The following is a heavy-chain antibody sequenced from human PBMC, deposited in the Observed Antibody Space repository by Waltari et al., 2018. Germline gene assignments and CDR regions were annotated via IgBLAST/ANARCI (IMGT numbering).Heavy chain of an antibody. V-gene: IGHV4-34*01. Sequence: QVQLQQWGAGLLKPSETLSLTFAGYGGSFIGYYWRWIRQPPGRGLEWIGEINHSGSTNYNPSLKSRVTISVDTSKNQFSLKLSSVTAADTAVYYCARCIAAAVYYYGMDVWGQGTTVTVSS. J-gene: IGHJ6*02. D-gene: IGHD6-13*01. CDR3: ARCIAAAVYYYGMDV. CDR2: INHSGST. CDR1: GGSFIGYY.